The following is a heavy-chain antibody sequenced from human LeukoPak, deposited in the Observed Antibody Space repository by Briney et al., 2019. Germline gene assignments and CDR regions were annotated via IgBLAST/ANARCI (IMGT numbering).Heavy chain of an antibody. V-gene: IGHV4-39*01. Sequence: SETLSLTCTVSGGSISSSSYYWGWIRQPPGKGLEWIGNMYYSGSTYYNPSLKSRVTISVDTSNNQFSLKVNSVTAADTAIYYCARRRAHYYDSSGYYSRPQKTFDIWGQGTMVTVSS. CDR3: ARRRAHYYDSSGYYSRPQKTFDI. CDR1: GGSISSSSYY. D-gene: IGHD3-22*01. CDR2: MYYSGST. J-gene: IGHJ3*02.